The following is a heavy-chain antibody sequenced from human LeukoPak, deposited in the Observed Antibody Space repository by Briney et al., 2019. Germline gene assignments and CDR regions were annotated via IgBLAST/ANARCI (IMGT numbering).Heavy chain of an antibody. D-gene: IGHD3-9*01. CDR2: IYRSGST. CDR1: GGSFSGYY. Sequence: SETLSLTCAVYGGSFSGYYWSWIRQPPGKGLEWIGEIYRSGSTNYNPSLKSRVTISVDKSKNQFSLNLNSVTAADTAVYYCARLYYDILTGYYRKFDPWGQGTLVTVSS. V-gene: IGHV4-34*01. J-gene: IGHJ5*02. CDR3: ARLYYDILTGYYRKFDP.